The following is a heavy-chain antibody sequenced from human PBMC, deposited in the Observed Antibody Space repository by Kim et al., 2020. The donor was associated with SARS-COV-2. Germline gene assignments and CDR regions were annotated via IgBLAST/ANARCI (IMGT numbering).Heavy chain of an antibody. V-gene: IGHV3-9*01. D-gene: IGHD3-10*02. CDR2: ISCNGGTI. Sequence: GGSLRLSCAASGFTFSDYAMRWVRQAPGKGLEWVSGISCNGGTIDYADSVKGRFTISRDNAKNSLYLQMNSLRPEDTAVYYCAKAPSTMCQGFLYGIDV. CDR3: AKAPSTMCQGFLYGIDV. J-gene: IGHJ6*01. CDR1: GFTFSDYA.